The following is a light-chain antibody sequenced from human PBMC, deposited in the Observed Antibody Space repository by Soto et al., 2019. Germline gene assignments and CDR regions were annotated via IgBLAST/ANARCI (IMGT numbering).Light chain of an antibody. CDR3: QSYDDNSVI. Sequence: NFMLTQPHSVSESPGKTVTISCTRSGGSIASNHVQWYQQRPGSAPSTVIYKNDQRPSGVPDRFSGSIDSSSNSASLSISGLKTEDEADFYCQSYDDNSVIFGGGTKLTV. CDR2: KND. J-gene: IGLJ2*01. CDR1: GGSIASNH. V-gene: IGLV6-57*04.